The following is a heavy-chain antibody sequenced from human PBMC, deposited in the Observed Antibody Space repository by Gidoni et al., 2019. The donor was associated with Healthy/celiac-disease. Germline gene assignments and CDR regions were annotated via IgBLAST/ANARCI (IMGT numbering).Heavy chain of an antibody. CDR2: ISGSGGST. D-gene: IGHD3-3*01. CDR3: AKGLGFGVVTFPFDY. V-gene: IGHV3-23*01. CDR1: GFTFRSYA. J-gene: IGHJ4*02. Sequence: EVQLLESGGGLVQPGGSLRLSCAASGFTFRSYAMSWVRQAPGKGLEWVSAISGSGGSTYYADSVKGRFTISRDNSKNTLYLQMNSLRAEDTAVYYCAKGLGFGVVTFPFDYWGQGTLVTVSS.